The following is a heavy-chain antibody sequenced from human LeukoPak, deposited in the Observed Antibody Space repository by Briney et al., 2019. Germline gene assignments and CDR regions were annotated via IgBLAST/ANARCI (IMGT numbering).Heavy chain of an antibody. D-gene: IGHD5-18*01. Sequence: PSETLSLTCAVYGGSFSGYYWSWIRQPPGKGLEWIGEINHSGSTNYNPSLKSRVTISVDTSKNQFSLKLSSVTAADTAVYYCARVRYSYVRGYFDYWGQGTLVTVSS. CDR3: ARVRYSYVRGYFDY. J-gene: IGHJ4*02. CDR1: GGSFSGYY. CDR2: INHSGST. V-gene: IGHV4-34*01.